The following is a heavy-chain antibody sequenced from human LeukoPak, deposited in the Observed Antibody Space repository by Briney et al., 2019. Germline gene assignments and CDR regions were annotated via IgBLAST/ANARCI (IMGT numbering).Heavy chain of an antibody. D-gene: IGHD1-14*01. CDR2: IIPIFGTA. CDR3: ARDSNPELPRYYYYYGMDV. J-gene: IGHJ6*04. Sequence: SVTVSCKASGGTFSSYAISWVRQAPGQGLEWMGGIIPIFGTANYAQKFQGRVTITADESTSTAYMELSSLRSEDTAVYYCARDSNPELPRYYYYYGMDVWGKGTTVTVSS. V-gene: IGHV1-69*13. CDR1: GGTFSSYA.